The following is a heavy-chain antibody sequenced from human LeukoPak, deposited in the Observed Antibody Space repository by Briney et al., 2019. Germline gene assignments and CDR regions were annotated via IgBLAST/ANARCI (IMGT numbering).Heavy chain of an antibody. Sequence: GGSLRLSCAASGFTVSSNYMSWVRQAPGKGLEWVSVIYSDGSTYYADSVKGRFTISGDNSKNTLYLQMNSLRAEDTAVYYCAREAVAGLIDYWGQGTLVTVSS. CDR3: AREAVAGLIDY. D-gene: IGHD6-19*01. V-gene: IGHV3-53*01. CDR1: GFTVSSNY. CDR2: IYSDGST. J-gene: IGHJ4*02.